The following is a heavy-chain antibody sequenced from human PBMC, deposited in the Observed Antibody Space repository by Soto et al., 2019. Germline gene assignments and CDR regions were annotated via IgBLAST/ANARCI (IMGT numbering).Heavy chain of an antibody. J-gene: IGHJ6*02. CDR1: GFTFDDYA. CDR3: ARLGIFGVVSALTSGMDV. D-gene: IGHD3-3*01. V-gene: IGHV3-9*01. Sequence: PGGSLRLSCAASGFTFDDYAMHWVRQAPGKGLEWVSGISWNSGSIGYADSVKGRFTISRDNAKNSLYLQMNSLRAEDTAVYYCARLGIFGVVSALTSGMDVWGQGTTVTVSS. CDR2: ISWNSGSI.